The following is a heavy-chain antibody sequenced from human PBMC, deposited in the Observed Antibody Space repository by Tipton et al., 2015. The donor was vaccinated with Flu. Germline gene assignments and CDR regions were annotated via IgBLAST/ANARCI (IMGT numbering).Heavy chain of an antibody. CDR3: ARAIAGADSL. V-gene: IGHV3-7*01. J-gene: IGHJ4*02. Sequence: SLRLSCAASEFTFSSYWMSWVRQAPGKGLEWVANIKQDGSVKYYVDSVKGRFTISRDNAKNSLYLQMNSLRAEDTAVYYCARAIAGADSLWCQGTLVTVSS. D-gene: IGHD1-26*01. CDR2: IKQDGSVK. CDR1: EFTFSSYW.